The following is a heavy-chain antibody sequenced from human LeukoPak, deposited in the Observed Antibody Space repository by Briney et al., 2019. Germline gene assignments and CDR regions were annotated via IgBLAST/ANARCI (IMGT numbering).Heavy chain of an antibody. CDR2: IYVDGST. Sequence: HPGGSLRLSCAASGISVSSNYMSWVRQAPGKGLQWVSVIYVDGSTYYAGSVKGRITISRDNSRNTLYLQMNSLRAEDTAVYYCARDLATRQRTGLYDSWGQGALVTVSS. V-gene: IGHV3-66*01. CDR1: GISVSSNY. J-gene: IGHJ4*02. D-gene: IGHD3-16*02. CDR3: ARDLATRQRTGLYDS.